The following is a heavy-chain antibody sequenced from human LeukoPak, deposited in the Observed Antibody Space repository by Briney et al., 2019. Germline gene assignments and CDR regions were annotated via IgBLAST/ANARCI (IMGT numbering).Heavy chain of an antibody. CDR1: GFTFSSYW. J-gene: IGHJ3*02. Sequence: GGSLRLSCAASGFTFSSYWMNWVRKAPGKGLEWVSSISSSSSYIYYADSVKGRFTISRDNAKNSLYLQMNSLRAEDTAVYYCARVRGGHGAFDIWGQGTMVTVSS. V-gene: IGHV3-21*01. D-gene: IGHD3-10*01. CDR3: ARVRGGHGAFDI. CDR2: ISSSSSYI.